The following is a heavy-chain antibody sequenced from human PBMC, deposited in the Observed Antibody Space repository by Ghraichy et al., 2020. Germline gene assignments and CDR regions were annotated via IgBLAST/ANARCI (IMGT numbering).Heavy chain of an antibody. CDR1: GFTFVNFA. Sequence: GSLRLSCATSGFTFVNFAMNWVRQAPGKGPEWISVISGSGGTTHYADSVKGRFTVSRDNSRNTMYLNMNSLAAGDTAIYYCTKSMGQSSKWFVPWGQGTLVIVSS. CDR3: TKSMGQSSKWFVP. V-gene: IGHV3-23*01. D-gene: IGHD3-16*01. J-gene: IGHJ5*02. CDR2: ISGSGGTT.